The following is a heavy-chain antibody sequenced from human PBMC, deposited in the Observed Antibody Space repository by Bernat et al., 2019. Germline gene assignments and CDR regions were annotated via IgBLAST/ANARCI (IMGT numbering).Heavy chain of an antibody. CDR2: INHSGST. V-gene: IGHV4-34*01. CDR3: ARHHGTYYYYFDY. D-gene: IGHD1-26*01. J-gene: IGHJ4*02. CDR1: GGSFSGYY. Sequence: QVQLQQWGAGLLKPSDTLSLTCAVYGGSFSGYYWSWLRQSPGKGLEWIGEINHSGSTNYNPSLKSRVTISVDTSKNQFSLKLSYVTAADTAVYYCARHHGTYYYYFDYWGQGTLVTVSS.